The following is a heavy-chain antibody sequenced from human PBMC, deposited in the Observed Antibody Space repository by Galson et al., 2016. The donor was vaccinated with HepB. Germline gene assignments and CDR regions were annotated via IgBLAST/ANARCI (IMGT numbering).Heavy chain of an antibody. J-gene: IGHJ4*02. Sequence: SLRLSCAASGFTFSNYGMHWVRQAPGKGLDWVAVISHDGTNKYSADSVKGRFTISRDNSTNTLYLQMNSLRAEDTAVYYCAGAFDYWGQGTLVTDSS. V-gene: IGHV3-30*03. CDR2: ISHDGTNK. CDR3: AGAFDY. CDR1: GFTFSNYG.